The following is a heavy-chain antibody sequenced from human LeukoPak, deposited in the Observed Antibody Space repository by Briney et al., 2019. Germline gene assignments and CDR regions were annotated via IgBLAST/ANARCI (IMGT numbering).Heavy chain of an antibody. CDR2: INPNSGGT. J-gene: IGHJ4*02. V-gene: IGHV1-2*02. CDR3: ARGDGSYLL. Sequence: ASVKVSCKASGYTFTGYYIHWVRQAPGQGLEWMGWINPNSGGTNYGQNFQARVIMTRDTSISTAYMELSSLRSDDTAAYYCARGDGSYLLWGQGTLVTVSS. CDR1: GYTFTGYY. D-gene: IGHD1-26*01.